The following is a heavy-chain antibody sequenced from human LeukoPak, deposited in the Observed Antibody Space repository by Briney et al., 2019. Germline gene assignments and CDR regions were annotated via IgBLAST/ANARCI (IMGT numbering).Heavy chain of an antibody. CDR2: ISSSSSYI. J-gene: IGHJ4*02. D-gene: IGHD1-20*01. CDR3: ARVLAWPDNWNYPDY. V-gene: IGHV3-21*01. Sequence: GGSLRLSCAASGFTFSSYSMNWVRQAPGKGLEWVSSISSSSSYIYYADSVKGRFTISRDNAKNSLYLQMNSLRAEDTAVYYCARVLAWPDNWNYPDYWGQGTLVTVSS. CDR1: GFTFSSYS.